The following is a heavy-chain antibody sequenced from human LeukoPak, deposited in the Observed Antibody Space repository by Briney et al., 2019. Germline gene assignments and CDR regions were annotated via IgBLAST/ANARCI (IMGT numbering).Heavy chain of an antibody. V-gene: IGHV3-20*04. Sequence: GGSLRLSCAASGFTFGDYGMSWVRQAPGKGLEWVSRINWNGGNTAYADSVKGRFTISRDTAKDSLYLQLNSLRAEDTALYYCARDRAWLQYIYFWGQGTLVTVSS. D-gene: IGHD5-24*01. CDR2: INWNGGNT. CDR1: GFTFGDYG. J-gene: IGHJ4*02. CDR3: ARDRAWLQYIYF.